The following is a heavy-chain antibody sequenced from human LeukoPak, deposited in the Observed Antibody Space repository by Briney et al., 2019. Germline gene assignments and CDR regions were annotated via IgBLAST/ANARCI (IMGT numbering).Heavy chain of an antibody. CDR3: ARACGGDCYYYYYYGMDV. CDR2: IYYSGST. V-gene: IGHV4-59*01. J-gene: IGHJ6*02. D-gene: IGHD2-21*02. CDR1: GGSISSYY. Sequence: VKPSETLSLTCTVSGGSISSYYWSWIRQPPGKGLEWIGYIYYSGSTNYNPSLKSRVTISVDTSKNQFSLKLSSVTAADTAVYYCARACGGDCYYYYYYGMDVWGQGTTVTVSS.